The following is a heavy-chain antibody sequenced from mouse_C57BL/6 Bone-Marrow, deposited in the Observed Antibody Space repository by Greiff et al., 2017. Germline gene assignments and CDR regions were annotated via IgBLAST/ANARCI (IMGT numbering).Heavy chain of an antibody. CDR3: AKPNYGSSPWFAY. V-gene: IGHV1-22*01. Sequence: VQLKQSGPELVKPGASVKMSCKASGYTFTDYNMHWVKQSHGKSLEWIGYINPNNGGTSYNQKFKGKATLTVNKSSSTAYMELRSLTSEDSAVYYCAKPNYGSSPWFAYWGQGTLVTVSA. CDR1: GYTFTDYN. CDR2: INPNNGGT. D-gene: IGHD1-1*01. J-gene: IGHJ3*01.